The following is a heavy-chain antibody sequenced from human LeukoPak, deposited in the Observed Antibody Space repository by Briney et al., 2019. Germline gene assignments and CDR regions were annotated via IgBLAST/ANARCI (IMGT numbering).Heavy chain of an antibody. J-gene: IGHJ4*02. CDR2: IIPIFGTA. CDR3: ARGVAARGPDY. Sequence: GASVKVSCKASGGTFSSYAISWVRQAPGQGLEWMGRIIPIFGTANYAQKFQGRVAITTDESTSTAYMELSSLRSEDTAVYYCARGVAARGPDYWGQGTLVTVSS. CDR1: GGTFSSYA. D-gene: IGHD6-6*01. V-gene: IGHV1-69*05.